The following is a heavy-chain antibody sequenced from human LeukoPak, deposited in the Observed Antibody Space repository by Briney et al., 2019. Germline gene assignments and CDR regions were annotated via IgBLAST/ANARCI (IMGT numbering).Heavy chain of an antibody. V-gene: IGHV4-34*01. CDR2: INHSGST. J-gene: IGHJ5*02. Sequence: ASETLSLTCAVYGGSFSGYYWSWIRQPPGKGLEWIGEINHSGSTNYNPSLKSRVTMSVDTSKNQFSLKLSSVTAADTAVSRGRVRYLYSNSNWFDPWGQGTLVTVSS. D-gene: IGHD4-4*01. CDR3: RVRYLYSNSNWFDP. CDR1: GGSFSGYY.